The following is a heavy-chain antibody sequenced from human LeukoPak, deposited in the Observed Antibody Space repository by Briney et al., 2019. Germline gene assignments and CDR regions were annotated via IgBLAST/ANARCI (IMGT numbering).Heavy chain of an antibody. Sequence: PGGSLRLSCAASGFTFSSYAMSWVRQAPGKGLEWVSAISGSGGSTYYADSVKGRFTISRDNSKNTLYLQMNILMSEDTAVYHCANRADWFFSRGYYYYMDVWGKGPTVTVSS. CDR1: GFTFSSYA. D-gene: IGHD3-9*01. J-gene: IGHJ6*03. CDR2: ISGSGGST. CDR3: ANRADWFFSRGYYYYMDV. V-gene: IGHV3-23*01.